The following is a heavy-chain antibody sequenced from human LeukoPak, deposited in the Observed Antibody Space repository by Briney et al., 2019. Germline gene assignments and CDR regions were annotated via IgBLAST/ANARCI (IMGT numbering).Heavy chain of an antibody. CDR2: IYPGDSDT. D-gene: IGHD6-13*01. V-gene: IGHV5-51*01. Sequence: GESLKISCKASGYTFTTYWIGWVRQVPGKGLECMGVIYPGDSDTRYSPSFQGQVTISADKSISTAYLQWSSLKASDTAMYYCARVVDPKALWYGDYWGQGTLVTVSS. CDR3: ARVVDPKALWYGDY. CDR1: GYTFTTYW. J-gene: IGHJ4*02.